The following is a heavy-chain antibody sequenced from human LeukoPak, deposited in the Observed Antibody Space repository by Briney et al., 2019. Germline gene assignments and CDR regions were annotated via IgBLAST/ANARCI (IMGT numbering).Heavy chain of an antibody. Sequence: GGSLRLSCATSEFTFNTYSMNWFRQAPGKGLEWVANIKQDGSEKYYVDSVKGRFTISRDNAKNSLYLQMNSLRAEDTAVYYCASQATARPDYWGQGTLVTVSS. CDR1: EFTFNTYS. V-gene: IGHV3-7*01. J-gene: IGHJ4*02. CDR3: ASQATARPDY. CDR2: IKQDGSEK.